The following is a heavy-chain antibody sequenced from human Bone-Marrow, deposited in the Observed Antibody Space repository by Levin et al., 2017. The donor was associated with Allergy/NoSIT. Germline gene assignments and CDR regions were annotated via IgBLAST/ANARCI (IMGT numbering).Heavy chain of an antibody. V-gene: IGHV3-9*01. CDR3: AKPIFDFWSGYYYFGMDV. Sequence: GGSLRLSCAASGFTFDDCAMHWVRQAPGKGLEWVAGISWNSRNIGYADSVKGRFTVSRDNLKNTLFLQMNGLRTDDTAVYYCAKPIFDFWSGYYYFGMDVWGHGTTVTVSS. J-gene: IGHJ6*02. CDR2: ISWNSRNI. CDR1: GFTFDDCA. D-gene: IGHD3-3*01.